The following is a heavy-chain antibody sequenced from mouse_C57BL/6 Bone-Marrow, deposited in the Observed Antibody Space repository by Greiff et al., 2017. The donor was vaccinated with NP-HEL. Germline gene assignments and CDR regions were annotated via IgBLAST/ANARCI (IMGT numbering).Heavy chain of an antibody. J-gene: IGHJ2*01. CDR3: ARTWDDDFDY. D-gene: IGHD4-1*01. CDR1: GYTFTSYW. CDR2: IYPGSGCT. V-gene: IGHV1-55*01. Sequence: QVQLQQPGAELVKPGASVKLSCTASGYTFTSYWITWVKQRPGQGLEWIGAIYPGSGCTNYNEKFKSKATLTVDTSSSTAYMQLSSLTSEDSAVYYGARTWDDDFDYWGQGTTLTVSS.